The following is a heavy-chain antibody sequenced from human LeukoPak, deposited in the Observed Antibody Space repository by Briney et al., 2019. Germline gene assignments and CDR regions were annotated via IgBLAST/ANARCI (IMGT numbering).Heavy chain of an antibody. CDR2: ISYDGSNK. D-gene: IGHD2-15*01. CDR3: VREKWVCSGGSCFYYHGMGV. CDR1: GFTFSSYA. V-gene: IGHV3-30-3*01. Sequence: GGSLRLSCAASGFTFSSYAMHWVRQAPGKGLEWVAVISYDGSNKYYADSVKGRFTISRDNSKNTLYLQMNSLRVEDTAVYYCVREKWVCSGGSCFYYHGMGVWGQGTTVTVSS. J-gene: IGHJ6*02.